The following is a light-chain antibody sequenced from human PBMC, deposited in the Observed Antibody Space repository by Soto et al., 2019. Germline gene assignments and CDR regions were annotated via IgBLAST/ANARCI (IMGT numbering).Light chain of an antibody. Sequence: QSALNQPRSVSGSPGQSVTISCTGTSSDVGGYNYVSWYQQHPGKAPKLMIYDVSKRPSGVPDRFSGSKSGNTASLTISGLQDEYEADYYCCAYAGSYTFLFGGGTKLTVL. CDR2: DVS. V-gene: IGLV2-11*01. J-gene: IGLJ2*01. CDR3: CAYAGSYTFL. CDR1: SSDVGGYNY.